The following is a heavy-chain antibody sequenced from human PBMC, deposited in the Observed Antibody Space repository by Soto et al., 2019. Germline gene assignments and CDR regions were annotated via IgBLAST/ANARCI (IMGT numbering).Heavy chain of an antibody. CDR2: IIPIFGTA. CDR1: GGTFSSYA. CDR3: ATNYGGNSRVYYYGMDV. J-gene: IGHJ6*02. V-gene: IGHV1-69*13. D-gene: IGHD2-21*02. Sequence: SVKVSCKASGGTFSSYAISWVRQAPGQGFEWMGGIIPIFGTANYAQKFQGRVTITADESTSTAYMELSSLRSEDTAVYYCATNYGGNSRVYYYGMDVWGQGTTVTVSS.